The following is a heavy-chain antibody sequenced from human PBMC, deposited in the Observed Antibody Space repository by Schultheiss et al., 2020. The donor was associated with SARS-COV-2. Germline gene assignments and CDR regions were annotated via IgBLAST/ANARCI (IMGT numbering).Heavy chain of an antibody. Sequence: ESLKISCAVYGGSFSGYYWSWIRQPPGKGLEWIGYIYYSGSTNYNPSLKSRVTISVDTSKNQFSLKLSSVTAADTAVYYCARDRYGDYSSFDYWGQGTLVTVSS. CDR2: IYYSGST. J-gene: IGHJ4*02. V-gene: IGHV4-59*12. D-gene: IGHD4-17*01. CDR1: GGSFSGYY. CDR3: ARDRYGDYSSFDY.